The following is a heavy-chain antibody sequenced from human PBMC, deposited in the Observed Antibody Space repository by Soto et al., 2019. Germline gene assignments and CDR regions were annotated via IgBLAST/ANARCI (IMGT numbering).Heavy chain of an antibody. V-gene: IGHV4-39*01. D-gene: IGHD3-22*01. CDR2: IYYSGST. CDR3: ARLRLDYYDSSGREEDY. Sequence: KGLEWIGSIYYSGSTYYNPSLKSRVTISVDTSKNQFSLKLSSVTAADTAVYYCARLRLDYYDSSGREEDYWGQGTPVTVSS. J-gene: IGHJ4*02.